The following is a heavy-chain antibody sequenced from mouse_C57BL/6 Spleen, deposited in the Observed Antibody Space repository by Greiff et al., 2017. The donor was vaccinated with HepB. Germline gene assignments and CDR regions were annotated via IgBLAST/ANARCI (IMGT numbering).Heavy chain of an antibody. Sequence: DVQLVESGAELVRPGASVKLSCTASGFNIKDYYMHWVKQRPEQGLEWIGRIDPEDGDTEYAPKFQGKATMTADTSSNTAYLQLSSLTSEDTAVYYCTTKSPHYYGSSYYAMDYWGQGTSVTVSS. V-gene: IGHV14-1*01. CDR1: GFNIKDYY. D-gene: IGHD1-1*01. J-gene: IGHJ4*01. CDR2: IDPEDGDT. CDR3: TTKSPHYYGSSYYAMDY.